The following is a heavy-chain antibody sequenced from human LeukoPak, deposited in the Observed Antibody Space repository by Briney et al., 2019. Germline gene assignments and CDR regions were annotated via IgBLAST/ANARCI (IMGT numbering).Heavy chain of an antibody. CDR2: IKQDGSDK. V-gene: IGHV3-7*01. Sequence: GGSLRLSCAASGSTFSYYWMNWVRQAPGRRLEWVASIKQDGSDKYYVDSVKGRFTISRDNAKNSLHLQMNSLRVEDTAVYYCARGSGSYGGAFDYWGQGTLVTVSS. CDR3: ARGSGSYGGAFDY. CDR1: GSTFSYYW. D-gene: IGHD1-26*01. J-gene: IGHJ4*02.